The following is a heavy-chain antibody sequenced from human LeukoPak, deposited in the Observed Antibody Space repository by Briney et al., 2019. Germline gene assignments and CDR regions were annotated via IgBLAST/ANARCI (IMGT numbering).Heavy chain of an antibody. D-gene: IGHD4-11*01. J-gene: IGHJ4*02. Sequence: PGGSLRLSCAASGFTLSNYAMSWVRQAPGKGLEWVSAISGSGAGTYYADSVKGRFTISTDYSKSTLYLQMNSLRAEDTAVYYCAKGYDYSNIFDFWGREPWSPSPQ. CDR2: ISGSGAGT. CDR1: GFTLSNYA. CDR3: AKGYDYSNIFDF. V-gene: IGHV3-23*01.